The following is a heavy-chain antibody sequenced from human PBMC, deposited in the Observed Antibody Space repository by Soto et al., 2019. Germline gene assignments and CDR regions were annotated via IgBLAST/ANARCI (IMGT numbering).Heavy chain of an antibody. J-gene: IGHJ4*02. D-gene: IGHD6-13*01. Sequence: LGASLKISCQASGYSFSSSWIGWVRQMPGKGLEWMGIIDPNDSQTIYSPSFQGQVTISADKSIDTAYLQWSSLKTSDTAMYYCARHAGNSWKGDYFDYWGQGALVTVSS. CDR3: ARHAGNSWKGDYFDY. CDR1: GYSFSSSW. V-gene: IGHV5-51*01. CDR2: IDPNDSQT.